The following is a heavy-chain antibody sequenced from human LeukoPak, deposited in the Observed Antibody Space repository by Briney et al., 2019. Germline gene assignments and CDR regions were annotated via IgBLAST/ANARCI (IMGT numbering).Heavy chain of an antibody. J-gene: IGHJ4*02. CDR1: GGSISSYY. CDR3: ARDRTHFDY. V-gene: IGHV4-59*01. Sequence: PSEALSLTCTVSGGSISSYYWSWIRQPPGKGLEWIGYIYYSGSTNYNPSLKSRVTISVDTSKNQFSLKLSSVTAADTAVYYCARDRTHFDYWGQGTLVTVSS. CDR2: IYYSGST.